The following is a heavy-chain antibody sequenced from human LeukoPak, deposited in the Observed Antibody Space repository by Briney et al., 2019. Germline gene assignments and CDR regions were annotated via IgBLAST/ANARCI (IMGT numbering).Heavy chain of an antibody. CDR3: ARGGITGTTNFDY. D-gene: IGHD1-7*01. J-gene: IGHJ4*02. Sequence: ASVKVSCKASGGTFSSYAISWVRPAPGQGLEWMGRIIPILGIANYAQKFQGRVTITADKSTSTAYMELSSLRSEDTAVYYCARGGITGTTNFDYWGQGPLVTVSS. V-gene: IGHV1-69*04. CDR2: IIPILGIA. CDR1: GGTFSSYA.